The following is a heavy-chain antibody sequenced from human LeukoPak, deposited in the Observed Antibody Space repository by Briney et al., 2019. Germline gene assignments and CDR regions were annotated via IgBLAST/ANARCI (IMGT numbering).Heavy chain of an antibody. CDR1: GGSISSGGYY. CDR3: ARGGYQLLDGGMDV. J-gene: IGHJ6*04. D-gene: IGHD2-2*01. CDR2: IYYSGST. V-gene: IGHV4-31*03. Sequence: SQTLSLTCTVSGGSISSGGYYWSWICQHPGKGLEWIGYIYYSGSTYYNPSLKSRVTISVDTSKNQFSLKLSSVTAADTAVYYCARGGYQLLDGGMDVWGKGTTVTVSS.